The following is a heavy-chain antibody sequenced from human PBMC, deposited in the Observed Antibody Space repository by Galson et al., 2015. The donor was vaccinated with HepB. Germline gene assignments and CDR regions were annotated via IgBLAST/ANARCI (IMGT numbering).Heavy chain of an antibody. D-gene: IGHD3-22*01. CDR3: AKAGFYYYDSSGQGTEYYSDY. V-gene: IGHV3-30*18. Sequence: SLRLSCAASGFTFSSYGMHWVRQAPGKGLEWVAVISYDGSNKYYADSVKGRFTISRDNSKNTLYLQMNSLRAEDTAVYYCAKAGFYYYDSSGQGTEYYSDYWGQGTLVTVSS. CDR1: GFTFSSYG. CDR2: ISYDGSNK. J-gene: IGHJ4*02.